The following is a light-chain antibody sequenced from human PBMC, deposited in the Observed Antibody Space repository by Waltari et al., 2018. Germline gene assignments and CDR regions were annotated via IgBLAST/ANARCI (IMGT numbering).Light chain of an antibody. CDR3: QQSFNVPYT. CDR1: RRVSTN. CDR2: AAS. Sequence: DIQMTQSPSSLSASVGDRVTITCRASRRVSTNLNWYQQKPGKGPRLLIYAASSLQGGFPPRFSGSGSGTDFTLTISSLQPEDFATYSCQQSFNVPYTFGQGTKLEL. V-gene: IGKV1-39*01. J-gene: IGKJ2*01.